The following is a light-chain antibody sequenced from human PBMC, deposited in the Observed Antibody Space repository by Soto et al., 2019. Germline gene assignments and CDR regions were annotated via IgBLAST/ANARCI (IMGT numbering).Light chain of an antibody. CDR3: RPYDNTRRGSVV. Sequence: QSVLTQPPSVSGVPGQRVTISCTGSSSNIGAGFDLQWYQQLPGTAPKLLIYGNINRPSGVPDRCSGSKSGTSASLAITGVQADDDDDYYCRPYDNTRRGSVVFGGGTKLTVL. CDR2: GNI. J-gene: IGLJ2*01. V-gene: IGLV1-40*01. CDR1: SSNIGAGFD.